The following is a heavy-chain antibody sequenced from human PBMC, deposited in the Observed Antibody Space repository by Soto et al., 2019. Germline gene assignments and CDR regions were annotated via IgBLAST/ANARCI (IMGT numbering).Heavy chain of an antibody. V-gene: IGHV1-8*01. Sequence: ASVKVSCKASGYTFTSYDINWVRQATGQGLEWMGWMNPNSGNTGYAQKFQGRVTMTRNTSISTAYMELSSLRSEDTAVYYCARAYRYYEYVWGSYRYFRPDYWGQGTLVTGSS. CDR3: ARAYRYYEYVWGSYRYFRPDY. D-gene: IGHD3-16*02. CDR1: GYTFTSYD. CDR2: MNPNSGNT. J-gene: IGHJ4*02.